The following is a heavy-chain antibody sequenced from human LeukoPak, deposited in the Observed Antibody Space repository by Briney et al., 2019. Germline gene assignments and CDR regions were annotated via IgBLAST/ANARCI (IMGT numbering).Heavy chain of an antibody. CDR3: ARDHAYYYDSSGYYFY. CDR1: GGTFSSYA. CDR2: IIPIFGTA. Sequence: GASVKVSCKASGGTFSSYAISWVRQAPGQGLEWMGGIIPIFGTANYAQKFQGRVTITADESTSTAYMELSSLRSEDTAVYYCARDHAYYYDSSGYYFYWGQGTLVTVSS. V-gene: IGHV1-69*13. J-gene: IGHJ4*02. D-gene: IGHD3-22*01.